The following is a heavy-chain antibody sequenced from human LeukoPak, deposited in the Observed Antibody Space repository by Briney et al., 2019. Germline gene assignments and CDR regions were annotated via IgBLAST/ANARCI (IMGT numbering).Heavy chain of an antibody. D-gene: IGHD3-10*01. V-gene: IGHV4-34*01. CDR2: INHSGST. CDR3: ARAGGRGIIYYFDY. J-gene: IGHJ4*02. CDR1: GGSFSGYY. Sequence: SETLSLTCAVYGGSFSGYYWSWIRQPPGKGLEWIGEINHSGSTNYNPSLKSRVTISVDTSKNQFSLKLSSVTAADTAVYYCARAGGRGIIYYFDYWGQGTLVTVSS.